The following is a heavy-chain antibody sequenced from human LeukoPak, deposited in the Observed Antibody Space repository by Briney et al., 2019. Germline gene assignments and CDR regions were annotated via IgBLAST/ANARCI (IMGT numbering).Heavy chain of an antibody. Sequence: GRSLRLACAADGLTFSSYGMQWVRQAPSKGRGWEAVIWYDGSNKYYADSVKGRFTISRENSKNTLYLQMNSLRAEDTAVYYCARGLDYGDFMVDWGQGTLVTVSS. CDR2: IWYDGSNK. CDR3: ARGLDYGDFMVD. CDR1: GLTFSSYG. V-gene: IGHV3-33*01. D-gene: IGHD4-17*01. J-gene: IGHJ4*02.